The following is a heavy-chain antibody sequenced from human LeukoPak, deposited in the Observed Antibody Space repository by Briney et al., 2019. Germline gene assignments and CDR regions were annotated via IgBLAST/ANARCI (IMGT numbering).Heavy chain of an antibody. D-gene: IGHD3-10*01. CDR3: ARERSMVRGVSWFDP. V-gene: IGHV4-59*11. Sequence: PSETLSLTCTVSGGSISNHYWSWIRQPPGKGLEWIGYIYYSGSPNYNPSLRSRVTISVDTSKNQFSLKLTSVTATDTAVYYCARERSMVRGVSWFDPWGQGTLVTVSS. CDR2: IYYSGSP. CDR1: GGSISNHY. J-gene: IGHJ5*02.